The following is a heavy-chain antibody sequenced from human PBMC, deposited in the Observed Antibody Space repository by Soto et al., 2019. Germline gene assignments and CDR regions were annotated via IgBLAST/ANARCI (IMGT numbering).Heavy chain of an antibody. CDR1: GDSMNSGDYY. CDR2: IYNGGNS. D-gene: IGHD1-7*01. J-gene: IGHJ6*02. CDR3: ARDYWNSRYSMDV. V-gene: IGHV4-30-4*01. Sequence: QVQLQESGPGLVKPSQTLSLTCTVSGDSMNSGDYYWSWIRQSPGKGLEWIGHIYNGGNSYQNPSLKGRGTISVDTSKNQFFLRLTSVTVAYTAVYYCARDYWNSRYSMDVWGQGTAVTVSS.